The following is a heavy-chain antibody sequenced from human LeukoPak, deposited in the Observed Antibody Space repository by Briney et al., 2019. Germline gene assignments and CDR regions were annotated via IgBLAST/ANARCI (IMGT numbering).Heavy chain of an antibody. Sequence: PGGSLRLSCAASGFTFSSYGIHWVRQAPGKGLEWVAVISYDGSNKYYADSVKGRFTISRDNSKNTLYLQMNSLRAEDTAVYSCARDGNGWGFDNWGQGTLVTVSS. V-gene: IGHV3-30*03. J-gene: IGHJ4*02. D-gene: IGHD6-19*01. CDR1: GFTFSSYG. CDR3: ARDGNGWGFDN. CDR2: ISYDGSNK.